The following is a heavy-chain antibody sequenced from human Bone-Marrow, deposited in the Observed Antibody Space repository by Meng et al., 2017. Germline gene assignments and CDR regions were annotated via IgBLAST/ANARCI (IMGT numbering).Heavy chain of an antibody. J-gene: IGHJ4*02. CDR2: IYYSGST. CDR1: GGSFSGYY. D-gene: IGHD3-3*02. V-gene: IGHV4-34*01. CDR3: ARVLVKGIDY. Sequence: GSLRLSCAVYGGSFSGYYWSWIRQPPGKGLEWIGSIYYSGSTYYNPSLKSRVTISVDTSKNQFSLKLSSVTAADTAVYYCARVLVKGIDYWGQGTLVTVSS.